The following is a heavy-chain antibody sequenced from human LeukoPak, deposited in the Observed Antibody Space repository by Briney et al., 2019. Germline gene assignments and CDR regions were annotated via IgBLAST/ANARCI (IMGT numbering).Heavy chain of an antibody. CDR3: ARQRGSGSPHYYYYGMDV. J-gene: IGHJ6*02. D-gene: IGHD3-10*01. CDR1: GFTFSNYE. Sequence: GGSLRLSCAVSGFTFSNYEMYWVRQAPGMGLEWVSYISSSGTTIYHADSVKGRFTISIDNAKNSLYLQMKRLRVEETAVCSCARQRGSGSPHYYYYGMDVWGQGTTVTVSS. CDR2: ISSSGTTI. V-gene: IGHV3-48*03.